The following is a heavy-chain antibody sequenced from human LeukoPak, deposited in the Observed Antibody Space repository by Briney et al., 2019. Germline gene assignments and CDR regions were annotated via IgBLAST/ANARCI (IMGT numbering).Heavy chain of an antibody. CDR1: GFTFNTHS. Sequence: GGSLRLSCAASGFTFNTHSMNWVRQAPGKGLQWVSYITSTSNTIFYADSVKGRFTISRDNAKNSVYLQMNSLRDEDTAVYYCARESVEMATIGWGQGTLVTVSS. J-gene: IGHJ4*02. V-gene: IGHV3-48*02. CDR3: ARESVEMATIG. D-gene: IGHD5-24*01. CDR2: ITSTSNTI.